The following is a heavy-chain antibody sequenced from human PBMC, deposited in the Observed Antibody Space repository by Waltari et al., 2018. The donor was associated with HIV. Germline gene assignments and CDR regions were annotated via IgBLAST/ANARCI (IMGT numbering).Heavy chain of an antibody. D-gene: IGHD3-22*01. V-gene: IGHV4-31*03. J-gene: IGHJ5*02. CDR2: VYYYTGKT. CDR3: ARGGRDTSGYYIVPFDP. Sequence: QVELQESGPGLVEPSQRLSLNCSVSGASITNGGFFWGWVRQDPVKGLEWIGYVYYYTGKTSVSPSLRGRVAIAVDTSQNQFSLTLDFVTVADTALYYCARGGRDTSGYYIVPFDPWGQGTLVTVSS. CDR1: GASITNGGFF.